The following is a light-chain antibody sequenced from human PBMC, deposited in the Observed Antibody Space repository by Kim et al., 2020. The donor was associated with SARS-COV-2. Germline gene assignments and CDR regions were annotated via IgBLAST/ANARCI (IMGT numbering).Light chain of an antibody. Sequence: SSELTQDPAVSVALGQTVRITCRGDSLRSYYVSWYQQKPGQAPIVVMYGKNNRPLGIPDRFSGSISGYTASLTITGAQAEDEADYYCNSRDNSETQVVFGGGTQLTVL. CDR2: GKN. J-gene: IGLJ2*01. V-gene: IGLV3-19*01. CDR1: SLRSYY. CDR3: NSRDNSETQVV.